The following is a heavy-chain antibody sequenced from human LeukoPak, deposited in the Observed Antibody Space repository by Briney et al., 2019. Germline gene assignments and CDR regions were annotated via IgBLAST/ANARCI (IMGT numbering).Heavy chain of an antibody. CDR3: ARPKVGATRGFDY. Sequence: SETLSLTCTVSGGSISSSSYYWGWIRQPPGKGLEWIGSIYYSGTTYYNPSLKSRVTISVDTSKNQFSLTLTSLTAADAAVYYCARPKVGATRGFDYWGQGTLVTVSS. J-gene: IGHJ4*02. V-gene: IGHV4-39*01. CDR2: IYYSGTT. CDR1: GGSISSSSYY. D-gene: IGHD1-26*01.